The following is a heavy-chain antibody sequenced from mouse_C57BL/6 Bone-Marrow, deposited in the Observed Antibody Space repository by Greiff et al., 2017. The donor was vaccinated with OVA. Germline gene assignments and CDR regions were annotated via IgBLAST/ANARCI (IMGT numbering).Heavy chain of an antibody. Sequence: QVQLQQSGAELARPGASVKLSCKASGYTFTSYGISWVKQRTGQGLEWIGEIYPRSGNTYYNEKFKGKSTLTADKSSSTAYMELRSLTSEDSAVYFCARRTSPAWFAYWGQGTLVTVSA. CDR2: IYPRSGNT. J-gene: IGHJ3*01. CDR1: GYTFTSYG. CDR3: ARRTSPAWFAY. D-gene: IGHD6-2*01. V-gene: IGHV1-81*01.